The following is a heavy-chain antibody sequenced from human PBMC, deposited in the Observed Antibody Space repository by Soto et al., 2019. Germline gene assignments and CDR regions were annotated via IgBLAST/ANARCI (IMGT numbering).Heavy chain of an antibody. CDR3: ARHQLDSSGSDAFDI. CDR2: ISSSSSTI. V-gene: IGHV3-48*02. J-gene: IGHJ3*02. Sequence: EVQLVESGGGLVQPGGSLRLSCAASGFTFSSYSMNWVRQAPGKGLEWVSYISSSSSTIYYADSVKGRFTISRDNAKNSLYLQMNSLRDEDTAVYYCARHQLDSSGSDAFDIWGQGTMVTVSS. D-gene: IGHD3-22*01. CDR1: GFTFSSYS.